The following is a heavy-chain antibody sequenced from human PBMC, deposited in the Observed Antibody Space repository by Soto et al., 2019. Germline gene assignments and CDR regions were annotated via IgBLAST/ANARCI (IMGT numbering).Heavy chain of an antibody. CDR2: IFSDNER. J-gene: IGHJ6*02. D-gene: IGHD4-17*01. V-gene: IGHV2-26*01. CDR1: GFSLTTGKMG. CDR3: ARMTGDPYQFYYAMAV. Sequence: QVTLKESGPALVQPTETLTLTCTVSGFSLTTGKMGVSWIRQPPGTALEWLAHIFSDNERSYSTSLQGRLTISKDTSGSQVVLSMTNVDTVDTATYYCARMTGDPYQFYYAMAVWGQGTTVTVSS.